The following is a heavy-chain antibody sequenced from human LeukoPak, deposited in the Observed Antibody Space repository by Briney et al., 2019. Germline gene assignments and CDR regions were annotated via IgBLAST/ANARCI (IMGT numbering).Heavy chain of an antibody. Sequence: GGSLRLSCAVSGFALSGYGVHWVRQAPGRGLEWAAFLLYDGSTQYYRDSVKGRFTISRGNSKTTVYLQMNSLRVEDTAVYYCARRQAVGAMSDFDNWGQGTLVTVSS. J-gene: IGHJ4*02. CDR3: ARRQAVGAMSDFDN. D-gene: IGHD1-26*01. CDR1: GFALSGYG. CDR2: LLYDGSTQ. V-gene: IGHV3-30*02.